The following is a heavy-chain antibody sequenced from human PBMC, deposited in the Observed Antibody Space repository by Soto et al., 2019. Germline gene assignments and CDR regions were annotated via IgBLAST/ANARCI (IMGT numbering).Heavy chain of an antibody. CDR3: AALTFRIAAASHGRRNWFGP. J-gene: IGHJ5*02. CDR1: GGSISNRSYY. Sequence: SETLSLTCTVSGGSISNRSYYWGWVRQPPGKGLEWIGDIFYTGRTYYSPSLKSRVTISVDTSKEQFSLNLTSVTAADTAVYFSAALTFRIAAASHGRRNWFGPWAPGPLVTVSS. D-gene: IGHD2-21*01. V-gene: IGHV4-39*01. CDR2: IFYTGRT.